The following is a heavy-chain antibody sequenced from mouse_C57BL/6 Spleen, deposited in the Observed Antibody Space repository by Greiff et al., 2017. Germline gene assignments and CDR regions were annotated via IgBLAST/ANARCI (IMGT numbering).Heavy chain of an antibody. CDR3: ATGGYYGVRVYAMDY. V-gene: IGHV14-4*01. CDR2: IDPENGDT. CDR1: GFNIKDDY. D-gene: IGHD1-1*01. J-gene: IGHJ4*01. Sequence: VQLQQSGAELVRPGASVKLSCTASGFNIKDDYMHWVKQRPEQGLEWIGWIDPENGDTEYAAKFQGKATITADTSSNTAYLQLSSLTSEDTAVYYCATGGYYGVRVYAMDYWGQGTSVTVSS.